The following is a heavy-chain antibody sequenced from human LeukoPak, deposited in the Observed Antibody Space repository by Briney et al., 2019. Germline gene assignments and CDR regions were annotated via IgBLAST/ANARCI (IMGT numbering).Heavy chain of an antibody. J-gene: IGHJ6*02. D-gene: IGHD3-16*01. CDR3: ARHQLGYHYGMDV. CDR2: IFYTGST. CDR1: GGSISTFY. Sequence: PSETLSLTCTVSGGSISTFYWSWIRQPPGKGLEWIGYIFYTGSTDCNPSLKSRVTISVDTSKNQFSLKLSSVTAADTAVYYCARHQLGYHYGMDVWGQGTTVTVSS. V-gene: IGHV4-59*08.